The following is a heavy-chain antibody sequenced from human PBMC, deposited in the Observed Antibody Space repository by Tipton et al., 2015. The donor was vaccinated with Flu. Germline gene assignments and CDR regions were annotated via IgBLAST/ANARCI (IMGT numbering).Heavy chain of an antibody. Sequence: TLSLTCSVSGDSISSFYWNWIRQPPGKGLEWIAYISNSGGSNYNPSLKSRITVSVDTSKNQFSLILSSVTAADTAVYYCARSSRGWYRAMFDWGQGTLVTVSS. CDR1: GDSISSFY. CDR3: ARSSRGWYRAMFD. CDR2: ISNSGGS. J-gene: IGHJ4*02. D-gene: IGHD6-19*01. V-gene: IGHV4-59*01.